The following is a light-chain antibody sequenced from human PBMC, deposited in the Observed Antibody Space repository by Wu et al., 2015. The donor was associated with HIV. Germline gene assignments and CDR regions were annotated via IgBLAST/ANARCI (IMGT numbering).Light chain of an antibody. CDR1: QTISSN. J-gene: IGKJ1*01. CDR2: DAS. Sequence: EIVMTQSPATLSVSPGERATLSCRASQTISSNLAWYQEKSGQAPRLLIYDASTRATGIPDRFSGSGSGTEFTLTISSLQPDDFATYYCQQYNTYPWTFGQGTKVEVK. V-gene: IGKV3-15*01. CDR3: QQYNTYPWT.